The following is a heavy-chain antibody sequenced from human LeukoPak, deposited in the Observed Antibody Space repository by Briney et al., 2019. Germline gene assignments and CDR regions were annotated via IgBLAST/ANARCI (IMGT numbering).Heavy chain of an antibody. D-gene: IGHD4-17*01. V-gene: IGHV3-23*01. CDR2: ISSSGYHT. J-gene: IGHJ4*01. CDR3: AKDRSGGTTTTVMAG. Sequence: GGSQSLFCAASGFSFSSYAMSWVRQAPGKGLEWVSAISSSGYHTYYADSVKGRFTISRDNSENTLYLQMDTLRAEDTALYYCAKDRSGGTTTTVMAGWSKRTLVTVSS. CDR1: GFSFSSYA.